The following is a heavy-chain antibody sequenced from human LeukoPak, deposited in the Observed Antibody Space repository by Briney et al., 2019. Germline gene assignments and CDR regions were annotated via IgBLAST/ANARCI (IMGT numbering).Heavy chain of an antibody. CDR1: GYTFTSYG. V-gene: IGHV1-18*01. D-gene: IGHD3-9*01. Sequence: GASVKVSCKASGYTFTSYGISWVRQAPGQGLEWMGWISAYNGNTNYAQKLQGRVTMTTDTSTSTAYMELRSLRSDDTAVYYCARDEPCYDILTGYDYWGQGTLVTVSS. CDR2: ISAYNGNT. J-gene: IGHJ4*02. CDR3: ARDEPCYDILTGYDY.